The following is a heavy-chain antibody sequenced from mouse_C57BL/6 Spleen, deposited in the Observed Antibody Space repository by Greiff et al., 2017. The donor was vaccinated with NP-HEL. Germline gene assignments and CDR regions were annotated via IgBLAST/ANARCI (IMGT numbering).Heavy chain of an antibody. J-gene: IGHJ4*01. CDR1: GYTFTSYW. Sequence: QVQLQQPGAELVMPGASVKLSCKASGYTFTSYWMHWVKQRPGQGLEWIGEIDPSDSYTNYNQKFKGKSTLTVDKSSSTAYMQLSSLTSEDSAVYYCALTTVGSDAMDYWGQGTSVTVSS. D-gene: IGHD1-1*01. V-gene: IGHV1-69*01. CDR2: IDPSDSYT. CDR3: ALTTVGSDAMDY.